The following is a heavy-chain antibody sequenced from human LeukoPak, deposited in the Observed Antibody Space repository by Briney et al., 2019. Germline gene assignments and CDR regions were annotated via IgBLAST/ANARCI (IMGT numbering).Heavy chain of an antibody. J-gene: IGHJ5*02. Sequence: SETLSLTCTVSGGSISSYYWSWIRQPAGKGLEWIGRIYTSGSTNYNPSLESRVTMSVDTSKNQSSLKLSSVTAADTAVYYCARGVVVVTGSWFDPWGQGTLVTVSS. CDR1: GGSISSYY. V-gene: IGHV4-4*07. CDR2: IYTSGST. CDR3: ARGVVVVTGSWFDP. D-gene: IGHD2-21*02.